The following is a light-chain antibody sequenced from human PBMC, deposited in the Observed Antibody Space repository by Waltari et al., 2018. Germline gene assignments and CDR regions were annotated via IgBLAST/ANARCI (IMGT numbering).Light chain of an antibody. CDR3: QVWDSDSDHVL. CDR2: DDT. J-gene: IGLJ2*01. CDR1: NIEKTN. Sequence: SVVLSQPPSVSAAPGQTATLSCGKNNIEKTNVQWYHQRPGQAPELVVYDDTDRPAGIPERFSGSSSGNTATLTISRVEAGDEADYYCQVWDSDSDHVLFGGGTRLTVL. V-gene: IGLV3-21*02.